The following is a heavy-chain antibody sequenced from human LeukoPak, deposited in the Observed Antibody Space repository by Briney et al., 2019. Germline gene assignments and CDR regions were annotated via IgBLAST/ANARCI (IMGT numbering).Heavy chain of an antibody. J-gene: IGHJ3*02. V-gene: IGHV4-61*02. CDR1: GDSISSGDYY. Sequence: SETLSLTCTVSGDSISSGDYYWSWIRQPAGKGLEWIGRISSSGSTNYNPSLKSRVTISVDTSKNQFSLKLSSVTAADTAVYYCARYVSPTANDYGDVDAFDIWGQGTMVTVSS. CDR2: ISSSGST. CDR3: ARYVSPTANDYGDVDAFDI. D-gene: IGHD4-17*01.